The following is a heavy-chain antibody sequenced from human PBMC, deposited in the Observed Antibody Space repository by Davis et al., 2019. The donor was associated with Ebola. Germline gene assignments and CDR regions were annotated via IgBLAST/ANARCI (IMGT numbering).Heavy chain of an antibody. CDR2: IYPGDSDT. J-gene: IGHJ5*02. V-gene: IGHV5-51*01. D-gene: IGHD6-13*01. CDR1: GYSFFRYW. Sequence: KVSCKGSGYSFFRYWIGWVRQMPGKGLEWMGIIYPGDSDTRCSPSFQGQVTISADKSISTAYLQWSSLKASDTAMYYCARLAAAGTNNWFDPWGQGTLVTVSS. CDR3: ARLAAAGTNNWFDP.